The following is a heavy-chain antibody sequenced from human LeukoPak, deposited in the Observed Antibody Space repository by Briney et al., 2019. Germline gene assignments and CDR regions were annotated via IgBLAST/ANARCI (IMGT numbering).Heavy chain of an antibody. CDR1: GFTFSNAW. CDR3: TTGITMVRGVIHLIDY. J-gene: IGHJ4*02. V-gene: IGHV3-15*01. CDR2: IKSKTDGGTT. Sequence: GGSLRLSCAASGFTFSNAWMSWVRQAPGKGLEWVGRIKSKTDGGTTDYAAPVKGRFTISRDGSKNTLYLQMNSLKTEDTAVYYCTTGITMVRGVIHLIDYWGQGTLVTVSS. D-gene: IGHD3-10*01.